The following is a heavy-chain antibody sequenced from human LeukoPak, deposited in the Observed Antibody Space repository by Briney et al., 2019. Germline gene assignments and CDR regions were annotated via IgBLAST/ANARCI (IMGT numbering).Heavy chain of an antibody. CDR3: ATGGAVAVEFDY. CDR2: FDPEDGET. CDR1: GYTLTELS. V-gene: IGHV1-24*01. J-gene: IGHJ4*02. D-gene: IGHD6-19*01. Sequence: GASVKVSCKVSGYTLTELSMHWVRQAPGKGLEWMGGFDPEDGETIYAQKFQGRVTMTEDTSTDTAYMELSSLRSEDTAVYYCATGGAVAVEFDYWGQGTLVTVSS.